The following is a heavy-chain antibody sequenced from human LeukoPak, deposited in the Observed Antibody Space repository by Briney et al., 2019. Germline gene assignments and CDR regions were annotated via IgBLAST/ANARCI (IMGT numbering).Heavy chain of an antibody. J-gene: IGHJ6*02. V-gene: IGHV3-66*01. CDR3: ARDHAPYYYYGMDV. Sequence: RXXPGXXLXXXSVIYSGGSTYYADSVKGRFTISRDNSKNTLYLQMNSLRAEDTAVYYCARDHAPYYYYGMDVWGQGTTVTVSS. CDR2: IYSGGST.